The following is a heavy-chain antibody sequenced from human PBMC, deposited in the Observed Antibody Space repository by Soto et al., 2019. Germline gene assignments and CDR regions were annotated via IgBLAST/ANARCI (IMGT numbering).Heavy chain of an antibody. J-gene: IGHJ4*02. CDR3: ARDVNGAAYTHRRDYLDF. Sequence: PGGSLRLSSAASGFPFSFYSMNWVRQAPGKGLEWISYITSTSSAINYADSVRGRFTISRDNAMRSLFLHMNSLRDEDTAVYYCARDVNGAAYTHRRDYLDFRGQRALVLGSA. V-gene: IGHV3-48*02. D-gene: IGHD2-8*01. CDR1: GFPFSFYS. CDR2: ITSTSSAI.